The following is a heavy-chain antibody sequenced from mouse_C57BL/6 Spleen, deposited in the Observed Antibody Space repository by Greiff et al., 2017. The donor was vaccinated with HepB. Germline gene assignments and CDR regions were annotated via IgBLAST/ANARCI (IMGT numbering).Heavy chain of an antibody. J-gene: IGHJ4*01. CDR3: ARDDDDGYYAMDY. CDR2: ISDGGSYT. V-gene: IGHV5-4*01. Sequence: EVKLVESGGGLVKPGGSLKLSCAASGFTFSSYAMSWVRQTPEKRLEWVATISDGGSYTYYPDNVKGRFTISRDNAKNNLYLQMSHLKSEDTAMYYCARDDDDGYYAMDYWGQGTSVTVSS. CDR1: GFTFSSYA. D-gene: IGHD2-4*01.